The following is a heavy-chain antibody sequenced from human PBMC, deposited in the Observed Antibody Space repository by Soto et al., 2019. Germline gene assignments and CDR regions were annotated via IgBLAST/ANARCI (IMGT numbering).Heavy chain of an antibody. CDR1: ALVCGIFD. CDR3: AKNQGVELVPLATVDWFDP. Sequence: GGALKVTSSDPALVCGIFDKSWVVQPPEKGLEWISSISGSGFKKYYADSVKGRFTISRDNSKSTVYLELNNLSAEDTAVYHCAKNQGVELVPLATVDWFDPWGQGSVVPVSS. CDR2: ISGSGFKK. V-gene: IGHV3-23*01. D-gene: IGHD1-26*01. J-gene: IGHJ5*02.